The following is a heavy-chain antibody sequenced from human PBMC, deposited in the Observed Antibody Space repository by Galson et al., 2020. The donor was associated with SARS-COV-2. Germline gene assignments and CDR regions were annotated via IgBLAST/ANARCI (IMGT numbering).Heavy chain of an antibody. CDR1: GGSISSSSNY. Sequence: SETLSLTCTVSGGSISSSSNYWDWIRQPPGKGLEWIGRIYYSGSTYYNPSLKSRVTISVDTSKNQFSLKLSSVTAADTAVYYCARHGYCSSTSCSGLNWYFDLWGRGTLVTGSS. J-gene: IGHJ2*01. CDR2: IYYSGST. CDR3: ARHGYCSSTSCSGLNWYFDL. D-gene: IGHD2-2*03. V-gene: IGHV4-39*01.